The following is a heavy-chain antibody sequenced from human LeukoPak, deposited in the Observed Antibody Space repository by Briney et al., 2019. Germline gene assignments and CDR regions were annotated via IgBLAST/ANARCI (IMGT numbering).Heavy chain of an antibody. D-gene: IGHD6-13*01. CDR3: ARHGPYSSSWYDAFDI. J-gene: IGHJ3*02. CDR2: IYPGDSDT. Sequence: GESLKISCKGSGYSFTSYWIGWVRQMPGKGLEWIGIIYPGDSDTRYSPPFQGQVTISADKSISTAYLQWSSLKASDTAMYYCARHGPYSSSWYDAFDIWGQGTMVTVSS. V-gene: IGHV5-51*01. CDR1: GYSFTSYW.